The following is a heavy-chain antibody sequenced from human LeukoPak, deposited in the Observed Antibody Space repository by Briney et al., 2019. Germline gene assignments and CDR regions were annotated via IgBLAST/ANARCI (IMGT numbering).Heavy chain of an antibody. CDR1: GYTSTDYL. Sequence: ASVKVSCKVSGYTSTDYLIHWVRQVPGQGLEWMGWMNPNSGNTGYAQKFQGRVTMTRNTSISTAYMELSSLRSEDTAVYYCARELIAAAGSAGFDYWGQGTLVTVSS. CDR2: MNPNSGNT. J-gene: IGHJ4*02. V-gene: IGHV1-8*02. CDR3: ARELIAAAGSAGFDY. D-gene: IGHD6-13*01.